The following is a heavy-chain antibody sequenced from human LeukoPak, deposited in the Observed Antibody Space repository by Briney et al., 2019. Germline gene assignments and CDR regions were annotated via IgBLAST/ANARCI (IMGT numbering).Heavy chain of an antibody. CDR3: ARGRRWISDFWSGSSRNWFDP. Sequence: PSETLSLTCTVSGGSIGSSSYYWGWIRQPPGKGLEWIGSIYYSGSTYYNPSLKSRVTISVDTSKNQFSLKLSSVTAADTAVYYCARGRRWISDFWSGSSRNWFDPWGQGTLVTVSS. CDR2: IYYSGST. J-gene: IGHJ5*02. D-gene: IGHD3-3*01. V-gene: IGHV4-39*07. CDR1: GGSIGSSSYY.